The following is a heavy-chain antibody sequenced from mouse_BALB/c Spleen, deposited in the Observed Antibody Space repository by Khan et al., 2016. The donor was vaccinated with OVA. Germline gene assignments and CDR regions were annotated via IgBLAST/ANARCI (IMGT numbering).Heavy chain of an antibody. CDR1: GYTFTSYW. D-gene: IGHD1-1*01. CDR3: ASSNYYGRGLYAMDY. J-gene: IGHJ4*01. V-gene: IGHV1S41*01. Sequence: DLVEPGASVKLSCKASGYTFTSYWINWIKERPGQGLEWIGQIGPGSGSAYYNELFKGKATLTVDTSSSTVYIQLSSLSSEDSAVYFGASSNYYGRGLYAMDYWGQGTSVTVSS. CDR2: IGPGSGSA.